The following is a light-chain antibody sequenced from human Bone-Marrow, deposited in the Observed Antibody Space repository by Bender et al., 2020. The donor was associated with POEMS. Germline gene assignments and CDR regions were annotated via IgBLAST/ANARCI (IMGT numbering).Light chain of an antibody. J-gene: IGLJ3*02. CDR3: AVWDDSLNGWV. CDR2: SSH. V-gene: IGLV1-44*01. CDR1: SANVGSTT. Sequence: QSVLTQPPSASGTPGQSVTISCSGSSANVGSTTISWYQQLPGTAPKLLIYSSHRRPSEVPDRFSGSRSGTSASLAISGLQSEDEADYYCAVWDDSLNGWVFGGGTKLTVL.